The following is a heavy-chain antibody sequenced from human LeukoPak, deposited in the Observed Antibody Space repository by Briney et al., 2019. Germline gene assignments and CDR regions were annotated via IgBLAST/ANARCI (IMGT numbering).Heavy chain of an antibody. CDR2: ISSSGSTI. D-gene: IGHD3-22*01. V-gene: IGHV3-48*03. CDR1: GFTFSSYE. J-gene: IGHJ4*02. Sequence: GGSLRLSCAASGFTFSSYEMNWVRQAPGKRLEWVSYISSSGSTIYYADSVKGRFTISRDNANDSLYLKMISLRAEDTAVYYCARGGDYDSSGYYFDYWGQGTLVTVSS. CDR3: ARGGDYDSSGYYFDY.